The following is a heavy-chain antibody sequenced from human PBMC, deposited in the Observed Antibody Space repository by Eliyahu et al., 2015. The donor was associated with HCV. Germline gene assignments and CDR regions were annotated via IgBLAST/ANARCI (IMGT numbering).Heavy chain of an antibody. CDR3: AXGGGGIAVAGTGGWFDP. CDR1: GGSITSXY. CDR2: XHYSGST. V-gene: IGHV4-59*01. Sequence: QVQLQESGPGLVKPSETLSLTCXVSGGSITSXYWSWIRQPPGKGLEWIGYXHYSGSTNXNPSLKSRVTISVDTSKNQFXLKVTSVTAADTAVYFCAXGGGGIAVAGTGGWFDPWGQGTLVTVSS. D-gene: IGHD6-19*01. J-gene: IGHJ5*02.